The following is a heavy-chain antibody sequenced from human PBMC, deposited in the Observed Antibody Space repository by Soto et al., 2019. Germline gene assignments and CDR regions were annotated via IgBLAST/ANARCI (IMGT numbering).Heavy chain of an antibody. CDR1: GFTFSSYG. J-gene: IGHJ5*02. V-gene: IGHV3-33*01. CDR2: IWYDGSNK. CDR3: ARDGFTDYDFWSGYLVGWFDP. D-gene: IGHD3-3*01. Sequence: GGSLRLSCAASGFTFSSYGMHWVRQAPGKGLEWVAVIWYDGSNKYYADSVKGRFTISRDNSKNTLYLQMNSLRAEDTAVYYCARDGFTDYDFWSGYLVGWFDPWGQGTLVTVSS.